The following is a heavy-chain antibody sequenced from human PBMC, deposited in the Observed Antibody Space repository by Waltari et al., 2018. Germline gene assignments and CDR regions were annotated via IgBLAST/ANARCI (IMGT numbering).Heavy chain of an antibody. V-gene: IGHV4-38-2*01. J-gene: IGHJ6*02. Sequence: QVQLQESGPGLVKPSETLSLTCAVSGYSISSGYYWGWIRQPPGKGLAWIGSIYHSGSTYYNPSLKSRVTISVDTSKNQFSLKLSSVTAADTAVYYCARQAGYYGSGSSLYYYYGMDVWGQGTTVTVSS. CDR1: GYSISSGYY. D-gene: IGHD3-10*01. CDR2: IYHSGST. CDR3: ARQAGYYGSGSSLYYYYGMDV.